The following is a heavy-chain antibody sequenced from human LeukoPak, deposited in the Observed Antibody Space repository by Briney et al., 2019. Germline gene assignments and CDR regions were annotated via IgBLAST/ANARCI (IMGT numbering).Heavy chain of an antibody. Sequence: PGGSLRLSCKGSGYSFTSYWIGWVRQMPGKGLEWMGIIYPGDSDTRYSPSFQGQVTISADKSISTAYLQWSSLKASDTAMYYCARHLPIVGATLDGMDVWGQGTTVTVSS. CDR3: ARHLPIVGATLDGMDV. D-gene: IGHD1-26*01. CDR2: IYPGDSDT. J-gene: IGHJ6*02. V-gene: IGHV5-51*01. CDR1: GYSFTSYW.